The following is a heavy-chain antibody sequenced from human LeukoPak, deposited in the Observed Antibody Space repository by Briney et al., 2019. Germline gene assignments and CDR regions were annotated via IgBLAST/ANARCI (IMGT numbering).Heavy chain of an antibody. CDR1: GFTFSSYE. V-gene: IGHV3-48*03. Sequence: GGSLRLSCAASGFTFSSYEMNWVRQAPGKGLEWVSYISSSGSSIYYADSVKGRFTISRDNSKNSLYLQMNSLRTEDTALYYCAGSYSSGWYEIDYWGQGTLVTVSS. CDR2: ISSSGSSI. CDR3: AGSYSSGWYEIDY. J-gene: IGHJ4*02. D-gene: IGHD6-19*01.